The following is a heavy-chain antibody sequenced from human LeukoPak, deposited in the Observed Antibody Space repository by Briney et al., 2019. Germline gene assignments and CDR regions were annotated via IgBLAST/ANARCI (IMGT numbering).Heavy chain of an antibody. Sequence: ASVKVSCKASGYTFTGYYMRWVRQAPGQGLEWMGWINPNSGGTNYAQKFQGRVTMTRDTSISTAYMELSRLRSDDTAVYYCATDQRHNTLFWSGYYPRYYFDYWGQGTLVTVSS. CDR3: ATDQRHNTLFWSGYYPRYYFDY. J-gene: IGHJ4*02. CDR1: GYTFTGYY. V-gene: IGHV1-2*02. CDR2: INPNSGGT. D-gene: IGHD3-3*01.